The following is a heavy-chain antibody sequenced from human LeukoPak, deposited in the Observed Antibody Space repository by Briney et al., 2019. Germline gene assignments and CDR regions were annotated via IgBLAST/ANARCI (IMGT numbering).Heavy chain of an antibody. CDR1: GDSINSLDL. Sequence: SETLSLACTVSGDSINSLDLWSWVRQPPGKGLEWIGEVYLSGTTHSNPSVKSRVTISIDKSKNQFFLNLSSVTAADTAVYYCAGLVGRYSSGLYYYYFDYWGQGTLVTVSS. D-gene: IGHD3-22*01. CDR2: VYLSGTT. V-gene: IGHV4-4*02. J-gene: IGHJ4*02. CDR3: AGLVGRYSSGLYYYYFDY.